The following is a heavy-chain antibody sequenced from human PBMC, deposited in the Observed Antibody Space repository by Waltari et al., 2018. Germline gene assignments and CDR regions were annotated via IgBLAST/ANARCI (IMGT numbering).Heavy chain of an antibody. V-gene: IGHV4-59*01. CDR1: GGSISSYY. CDR2: IYYSGST. J-gene: IGHJ3*02. CDR3: ARVYSSSWSYAKYDAFDI. D-gene: IGHD6-13*01. Sequence: QEQLQESGPGLVKPSETLSLTCTVSGGSISSYYWSWIRQPPGKGLEWIGYIYYSGSTNYNPSLKSRVTISVDTSKNQFSLKLSSVTAADTAVYYCARVYSSSWSYAKYDAFDIWGQGTMVTVSS.